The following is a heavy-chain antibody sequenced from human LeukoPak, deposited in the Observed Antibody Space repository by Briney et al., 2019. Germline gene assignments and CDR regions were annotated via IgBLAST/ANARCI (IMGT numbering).Heavy chain of an antibody. CDR3: AKEKRVYSGYDNTLDY. CDR2: ISGSGGST. Sequence: PGGSLRLSCAASGFTFSSYAMSWVRQAPGKGLEWVSAISGSGGSTYYADSVKGRFTISRDNSKNTLYLQMNSLRAEDTAVYYCAKEKRVYSGYDNTLDYWGQGTLVTVSS. CDR1: GFTFSSYA. J-gene: IGHJ4*02. V-gene: IGHV3-23*01. D-gene: IGHD5-12*01.